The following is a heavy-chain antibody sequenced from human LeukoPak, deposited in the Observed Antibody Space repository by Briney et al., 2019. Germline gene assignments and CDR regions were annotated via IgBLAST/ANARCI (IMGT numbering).Heavy chain of an antibody. CDR2: ISSSSYI. J-gene: IGHJ6*03. D-gene: IGHD2-2*01. CDR3: AKEGSTPSWYDYYYYMDV. CDR1: GFTFSSYS. V-gene: IGHV3-21*04. Sequence: PGGSLRLSCAASGFTFSSYSMNWVRQAPGKGLEWVSSISSSSYIYYADSVKGRFTISRDNSKNTLYLQMNSLRAEDMAVYYCAKEGSTPSWYDYYYYMDVWGKGTTVTVSS.